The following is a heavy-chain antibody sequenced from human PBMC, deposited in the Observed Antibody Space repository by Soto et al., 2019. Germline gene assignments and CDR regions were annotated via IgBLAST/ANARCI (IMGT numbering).Heavy chain of an antibody. V-gene: IGHV3-48*02. CDR3: ARLMLVEGGEAFDI. Sequence: GGSLRLSGAASGFTFRSYSRNWVRQAPGKGLEGISYISSSSSTISYGDSVKGRFAISRDNARNSLSLQMNSLRDEATAVYYCARLMLVEGGEAFDIWGQGTMVTVSS. D-gene: IGHD3-22*01. J-gene: IGHJ3*02. CDR2: ISSSSSTI. CDR1: GFTFRSYS.